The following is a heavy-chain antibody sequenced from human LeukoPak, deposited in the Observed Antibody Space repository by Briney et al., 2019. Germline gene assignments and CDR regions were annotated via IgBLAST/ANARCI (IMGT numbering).Heavy chain of an antibody. CDR3: TRASAGLSYLDL. CDR2: INTDGSST. Sequence: PGGSLRLSCAASGFTFSSYWMHWVRHAPGKGLVWVSRINTDGSSTSYADSVKGRFTISRDNAKNTLYLQMNSLRAEDTAIYYCTRASAGLSYLDLWGRGTLVTVSS. J-gene: IGHJ2*01. D-gene: IGHD3/OR15-3a*01. V-gene: IGHV3-74*01. CDR1: GFTFSSYW.